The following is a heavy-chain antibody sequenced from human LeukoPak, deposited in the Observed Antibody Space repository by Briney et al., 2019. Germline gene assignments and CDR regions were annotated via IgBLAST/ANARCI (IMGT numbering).Heavy chain of an antibody. Sequence: PGGSLRLSCAASGFTFSNYGMHWVRQAPGKGLQWVSFIRYDGNNKYYADSVKGRFTTSRDNSENTLFLQMNSLRAEDTAVYYCARCIGWGYYYYYMDVWGKGTTVTVSS. CDR2: IRYDGNNK. J-gene: IGHJ6*03. CDR3: ARCIGWGYYYYYMDV. V-gene: IGHV3-30*02. D-gene: IGHD2-8*01. CDR1: GFTFSNYG.